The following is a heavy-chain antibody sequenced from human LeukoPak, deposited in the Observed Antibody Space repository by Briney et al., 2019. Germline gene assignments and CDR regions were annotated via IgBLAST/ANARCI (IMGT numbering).Heavy chain of an antibody. V-gene: IGHV3-74*01. D-gene: IGHD3-16*01. CDR3: ARDQGGVGY. CDR2: IDSDGSTT. Sequence: GGSLRLSCAASGFSFSSYWMHWVRHAPGKGLVWVSRIDSDGSTTIYADSVKGRFTISRDNAKNSLYLQMDSLRAEDTAVYYCARDQGGVGYWGQGTLVTVAS. CDR1: GFSFSSYW. J-gene: IGHJ4*02.